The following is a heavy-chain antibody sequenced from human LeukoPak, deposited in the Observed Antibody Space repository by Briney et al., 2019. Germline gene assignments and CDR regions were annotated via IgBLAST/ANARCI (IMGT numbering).Heavy chain of an antibody. D-gene: IGHD2-2*01. CDR3: ARTNVPATRRTSNYYFDY. Sequence: SETLSLTCTVSGGSISSSSYYWSWIRQPPGKGLEWIGYIYYSGSTYYNPSLKSRVTISVDTSKNQFSLKLSSVTAADTAVYYCARTNVPATRRTSNYYFDYWGQGTLVTVSS. V-gene: IGHV4-30-4*08. CDR2: IYYSGST. CDR1: GGSISSSSYY. J-gene: IGHJ4*02.